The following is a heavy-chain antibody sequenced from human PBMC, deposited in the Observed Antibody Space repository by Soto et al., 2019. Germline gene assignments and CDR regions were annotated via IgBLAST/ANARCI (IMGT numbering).Heavy chain of an antibody. CDR3: ARDKITGLFDY. CDR1: GGSFSDYY. Sequence: SDTLSLTCAVYGGSFSDYYWSWIRQPPGKGLEWIGEINHGGGTNYNPSLKSRVTISGDPSKNQLSLKLTSVTAADTAVYYCARDKITGLFDYWGQGTLVTVSS. V-gene: IGHV4-34*01. CDR2: INHGGGT. D-gene: IGHD2-8*02. J-gene: IGHJ4*02.